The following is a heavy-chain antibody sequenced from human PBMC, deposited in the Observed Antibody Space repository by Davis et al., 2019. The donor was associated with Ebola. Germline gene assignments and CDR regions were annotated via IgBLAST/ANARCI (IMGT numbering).Heavy chain of an antibody. CDR3: ARIRGTRDRRGEDH. V-gene: IGHV4-39*01. CDR2: IYYSGST. Sequence: PSETLSPTCNVSGVYLGSSGYYWGFVRQPPGKGLEWIGHIYYSGSTKYNPSLQGRVTMSIDTPRDQFALRPHSVTAADTAVYYCARIRGTRDRRGEDHWGQGILVTVSP. CDR1: GVYLGSSGYY. J-gene: IGHJ4*02. D-gene: IGHD3-16*01.